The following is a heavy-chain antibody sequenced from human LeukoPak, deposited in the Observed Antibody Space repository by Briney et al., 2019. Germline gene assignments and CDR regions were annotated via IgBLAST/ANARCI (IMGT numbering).Heavy chain of an antibody. CDR1: GYTFTGYY. CDR3: ATTLSYYYASGSHPTIGFYLDY. CDR2: INPNSGGT. D-gene: IGHD3-10*01. Sequence: ASVKVSCKASGYTFTGYYMHWVRQAPGQGLEWMGWINPNSGGTNYAQKFQGRVTMTRDTSISTAYMELSRLRSDDTAVYYCATTLSYYYASGSHPTIGFYLDYWSQGTLVTVSS. V-gene: IGHV1-2*02. J-gene: IGHJ4*02.